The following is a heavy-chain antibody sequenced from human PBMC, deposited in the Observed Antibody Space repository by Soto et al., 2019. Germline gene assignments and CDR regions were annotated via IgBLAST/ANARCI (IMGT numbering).Heavy chain of an antibody. D-gene: IGHD3-3*01. CDR2: ISYDGSNK. Sequence: GGSLRLSCAASGFTFSSYAMHWVRQAPGKGLEWVAVISYDGSNKYYADSVKGRFTISRDNSKNTLYLQMNSLRAEDTAVYYCAREVGDQNYYGMDVWGQGTTVTVS. J-gene: IGHJ6*02. V-gene: IGHV3-30-3*01. CDR1: GFTFSSYA. CDR3: AREVGDQNYYGMDV.